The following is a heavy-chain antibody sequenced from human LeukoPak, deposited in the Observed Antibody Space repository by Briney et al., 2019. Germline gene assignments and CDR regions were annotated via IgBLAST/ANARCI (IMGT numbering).Heavy chain of an antibody. V-gene: IGHV1-2*02. Sequence: ASVKVSCKASGYTFTGYYMHWVRQAPGQGLEWMGWINPNSGGTNYAQKFQGRVTMTRDTSISTAYMELSRLRSDDTVVYYCARGGYDFWSGYSPYNWFDPWGQGTLVTVSS. J-gene: IGHJ5*02. CDR1: GYTFTGYY. CDR3: ARGGYDFWSGYSPYNWFDP. CDR2: INPNSGGT. D-gene: IGHD3-3*01.